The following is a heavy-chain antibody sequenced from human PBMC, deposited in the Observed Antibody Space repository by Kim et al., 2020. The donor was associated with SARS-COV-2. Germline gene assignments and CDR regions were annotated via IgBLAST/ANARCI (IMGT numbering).Heavy chain of an antibody. CDR2: INHSGST. CDR3: ARGRNYYDSSGYEEFDY. J-gene: IGHJ4*02. CDR1: GGSFSGYY. V-gene: IGHV4-34*01. D-gene: IGHD3-22*01. Sequence: SETLSLTCAVYGGSFSGYYWSWIRQPPGKGLEWIGEINHSGSTNYNPSLKSRVTISVDTSKNQFSLKLSSVTAADTAVYYCARGRNYYDSSGYEEFDYWGQGTLVTVSS.